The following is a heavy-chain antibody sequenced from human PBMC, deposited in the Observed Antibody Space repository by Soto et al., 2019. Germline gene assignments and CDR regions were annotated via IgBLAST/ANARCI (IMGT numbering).Heavy chain of an antibody. Sequence: GASVKVSCKASGYTFTSYYMHWVRQAPGQGLEWMGIINPSGGSTSYAQKFQGRVTMTRDTSTSTVYMELSSLRSEDTAVYYCARGPGPHYGDSYYFDYWGQGTLVTVSS. D-gene: IGHD4-17*01. CDR3: ARGPGPHYGDSYYFDY. CDR2: INPSGGST. CDR1: GYTFTSYY. J-gene: IGHJ4*02. V-gene: IGHV1-46*01.